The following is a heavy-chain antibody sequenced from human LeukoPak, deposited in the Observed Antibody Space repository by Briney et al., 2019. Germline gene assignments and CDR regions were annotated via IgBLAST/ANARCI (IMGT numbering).Heavy chain of an antibody. D-gene: IGHD6-19*01. Sequence: GGSLRLSCAASGFTFSSYSMNWVRQAPGKGLEWVSSISSSSSYIYYADSVKGRFTISRDNAKNSLYLQMNSLRAEDTALYYCAKDIAVAGMTFWYFDRWGRGTLVTVSS. J-gene: IGHJ2*01. CDR2: ISSSSSYI. V-gene: IGHV3-21*04. CDR1: GFTFSSYS. CDR3: AKDIAVAGMTFWYFDR.